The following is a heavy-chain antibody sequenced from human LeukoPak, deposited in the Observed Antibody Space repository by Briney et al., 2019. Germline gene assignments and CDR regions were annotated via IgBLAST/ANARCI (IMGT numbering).Heavy chain of an antibody. D-gene: IGHD1-26*01. CDR1: GYTFTSYG. Sequence: ASVKVSCKASGYTFTSYGISWVRQAPGQGLEWMGWISAYNGNTNYAQKFQGRVTMTRSTPISTAYMELNSLTSEDTAVYYCARGRVGFDFWGQGTLVTVSS. CDR2: ISAYNGNT. J-gene: IGHJ4*02. V-gene: IGHV1-18*01. CDR3: ARGRVGFDF.